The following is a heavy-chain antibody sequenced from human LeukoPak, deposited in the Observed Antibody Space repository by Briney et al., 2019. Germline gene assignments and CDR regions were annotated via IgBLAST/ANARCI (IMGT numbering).Heavy chain of an antibody. CDR1: VFTFSNYE. CDR2: ISDHGKSR. V-gene: IGHV3-48*03. J-gene: IGHJ4*02. Sequence: GGSLRLSCAASVFTFSNYEMNWVRQTPRKGLEWVSYISDHGKSRNYVDSVKGRFTISRDNAKNSLYLQMNSLRVEDTAVYFCARARIAAPLLDYWGQGTLVTVAS. D-gene: IGHD6-13*01. CDR3: ARARIAAPLLDY.